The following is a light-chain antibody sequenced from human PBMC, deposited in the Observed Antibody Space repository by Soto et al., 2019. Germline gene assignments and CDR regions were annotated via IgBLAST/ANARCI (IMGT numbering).Light chain of an antibody. V-gene: IGKV3-20*01. J-gene: IGKJ1*01. CDR2: GAF. Sequence: EIILTQSPGTLSLSPGKRATLSCRASQTINSNYLIWYQQKSGQAPRLLIYGAFSRATGIPNRFRGSGSGTDFTLTINRLEPEDFEVYYCQHYGSPRWTFGQGTKLEI. CDR1: QTINSNY. CDR3: QHYGSPRWT.